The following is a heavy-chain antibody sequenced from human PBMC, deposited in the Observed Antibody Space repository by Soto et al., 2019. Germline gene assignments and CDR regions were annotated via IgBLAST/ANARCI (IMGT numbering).Heavy chain of an antibody. CDR2: ITSDTNTI. Sequence: EVPLVESGGGLVQPGGSLRLTCVASGFPSSIYSMNWVRQAAGKGLEWSSYITSDTNTIKYADSVKGRFTISRDNAKNLVYLQMNSLRDEDTAVYFCARSVEGHFDNWGQGTVVTVSS. J-gene: IGHJ4*02. CDR1: GFPSSIYS. V-gene: IGHV3-48*02. CDR3: ARSVEGHFDN. D-gene: IGHD6-19*01.